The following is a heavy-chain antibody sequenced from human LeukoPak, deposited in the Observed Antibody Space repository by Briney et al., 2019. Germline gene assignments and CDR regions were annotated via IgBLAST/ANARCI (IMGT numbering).Heavy chain of an antibody. V-gene: IGHV4-34*01. CDR1: GGSFSGYY. J-gene: IGHJ6*02. D-gene: IGHD6-6*01. CDR3: ARGGSSFRYCYYGMDV. Sequence: SESLSLTCAVYGGSFSGYYWSWIRQPPGKGLEWIGEINHSGSTNYNPSLKSRVTISVDTSKNQFSLKLSSVTAADTAVYYCARGGSSFRYCYYGMDVWGQGTTVTVSS. CDR2: INHSGST.